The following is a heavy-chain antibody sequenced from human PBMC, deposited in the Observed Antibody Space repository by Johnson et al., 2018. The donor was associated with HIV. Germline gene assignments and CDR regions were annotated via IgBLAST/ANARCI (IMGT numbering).Heavy chain of an antibody. D-gene: IGHD6-13*01. CDR1: GFTFTNYW. CDR2: VNNDGGDT. Sequence: VQLVESGGGLVQPGGSLRLSCAVSGFTFTNYWMHWVRQAPGKGLVWVSRVNNDGGDTIYADSVKGRFTISRDNAKNTLFLQMNSLRAEDTAMYFCARGGEYSSSLYAFDIWGQGTMVTVSS. J-gene: IGHJ3*02. V-gene: IGHV3-74*01. CDR3: ARGGEYSSSLYAFDI.